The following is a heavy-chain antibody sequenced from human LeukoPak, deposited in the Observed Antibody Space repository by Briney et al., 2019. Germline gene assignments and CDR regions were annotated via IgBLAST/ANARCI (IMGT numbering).Heavy chain of an antibody. J-gene: IGHJ3*01. CDR2: MNPNSGNT. CDR1: GCTFTSYD. D-gene: IGHD2-15*01. Sequence: GASVKVSCKASGCTFTSYDINWVRQATGQGLEWMGRMNPNSGNTGYAQKFQGRVTITRNTSISTAYMELSSLRSEDTAVYYCARDLRRGYSGGWGQGTMVTVSS. V-gene: IGHV1-8*03. CDR3: ARDLRRGYSGG.